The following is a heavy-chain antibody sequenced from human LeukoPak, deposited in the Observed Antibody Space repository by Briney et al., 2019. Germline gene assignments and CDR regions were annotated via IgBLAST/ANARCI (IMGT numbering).Heavy chain of an antibody. V-gene: IGHV1-69*13. J-gene: IGHJ3*02. CDR3: ARDGQGEVVGAFDI. CDR1: RGTFSTYA. Sequence: EASVKVSCKASRGTFSTYAISWVRQASGQGLEWMGGIIPIFGTANYAQKFQGRVTITADESTSTAYMELSSLRSEDTAVYYCARDGQGEVVGAFDIWGQGTMVTVSS. CDR2: IIPIFGTA. D-gene: IGHD2-2*01.